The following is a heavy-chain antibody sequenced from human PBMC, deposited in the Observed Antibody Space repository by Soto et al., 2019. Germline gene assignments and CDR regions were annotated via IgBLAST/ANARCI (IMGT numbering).Heavy chain of an antibody. CDR2: VSSDGNNK. J-gene: IGHJ4*02. CDR3: VRDSDTAVGAIDY. Sequence: PGGSLRLSCAASGFTFSNYAMHWGRQAPGKGLEWVAVVSSDGNNKFYGDSVKGRFTISRDKSTNTLYLQMNSLRAEDTAVYYCVRDSDTAVGAIDYWGQGTLVTVSS. D-gene: IGHD5-18*01. V-gene: IGHV3-30-3*01. CDR1: GFTFSNYA.